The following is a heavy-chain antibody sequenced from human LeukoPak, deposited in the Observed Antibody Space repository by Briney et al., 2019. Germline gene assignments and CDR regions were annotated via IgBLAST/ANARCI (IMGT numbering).Heavy chain of an antibody. CDR3: ARYSSGWYSAFDI. D-gene: IGHD6-19*01. CDR1: GYTFTGYY. V-gene: IGHV1-2*02. Sequence: ASVKVSCKASGYTFTGYYMHWVRQAPGQGLEWVGWINPNSGGTNYAQKFQGRVTMTRDTSISTAYMELSRLRSDDTAVYYCARYSSGWYSAFDIWGQGTMVTVSS. CDR2: INPNSGGT. J-gene: IGHJ3*02.